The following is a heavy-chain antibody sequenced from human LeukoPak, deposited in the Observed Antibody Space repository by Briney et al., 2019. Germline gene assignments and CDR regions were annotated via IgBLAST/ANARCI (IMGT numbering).Heavy chain of an antibody. D-gene: IGHD3-3*01. J-gene: IGHJ6*03. Sequence: PGGSLRLSCAASGFTFSSYGMHWVRQAPGKGLEWVAFIRYDGSNKYYADSVKGRFTISRDNSKNTLYLQMNSLRAEDTAVYYCAKDRRDFWSGYYTEWGYYMDVWGKGTTVTVSS. CDR1: GFTFSSYG. V-gene: IGHV3-30*02. CDR2: IRYDGSNK. CDR3: AKDRRDFWSGYYTEWGYYMDV.